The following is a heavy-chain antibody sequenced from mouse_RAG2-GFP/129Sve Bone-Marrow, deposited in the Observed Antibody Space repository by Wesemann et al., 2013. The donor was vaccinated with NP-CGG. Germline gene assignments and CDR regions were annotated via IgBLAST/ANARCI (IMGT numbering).Heavy chain of an antibody. CDR2: GNGAT. D-gene: IGHD2-1*01. Sequence: GNGATSYNQKFKGKATLTADKSSSTAYMQLSSLTSEDSAVYYCARSYGNYVAWFAYWGQGTTWSLSLQ. V-gene: IGHV1-12*01. J-gene: IGHJ3*01. CDR3: ARSYGNYVAWFAY.